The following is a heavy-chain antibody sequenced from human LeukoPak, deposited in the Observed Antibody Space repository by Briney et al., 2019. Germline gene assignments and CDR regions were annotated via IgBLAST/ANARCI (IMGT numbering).Heavy chain of an antibody. V-gene: IGHV3-7*01. CDR3: ARESVGGDDVFDI. D-gene: IGHD2-21*01. Sequence: GGSLRLSCAASGFTFSSYWMTWVRQAPGKGLEWVANIKQDGSERYYVDSVKGRFTISRDNAKNSLYLQMNSLRAEDTAVYYCARESVGGDDVFDIWGQGTMVTVSS. CDR1: GFTFSSYW. CDR2: IKQDGSER. J-gene: IGHJ3*02.